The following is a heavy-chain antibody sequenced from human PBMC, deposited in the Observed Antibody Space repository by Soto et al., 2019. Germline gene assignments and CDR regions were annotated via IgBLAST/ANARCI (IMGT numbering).Heavy chain of an antibody. Sequence: PGGSLRLSCAASGFTFTSYAMSWVRQAPGKGLEWVSGISSSDGSTYYAESVKGRFTISRDNSKNTVYLQMNSLRAEDTTVYYCSRDAYYDFWSGYSGYYYYYMDVWGKGTTVTVSS. V-gene: IGHV3-23*01. D-gene: IGHD3-3*01. CDR2: ISSSDGST. CDR1: GFTFTSYA. J-gene: IGHJ6*03. CDR3: SRDAYYDFWSGYSGYYYYYMDV.